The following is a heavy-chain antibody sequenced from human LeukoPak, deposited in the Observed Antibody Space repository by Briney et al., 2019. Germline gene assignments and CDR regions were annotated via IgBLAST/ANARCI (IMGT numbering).Heavy chain of an antibody. Sequence: GGSLRLSCAASGFTFSNYYMTWVRQAPGKGLEWVATIKVDGSEKHYVDSVKGRFTISRDNAKNSLYLQMNSLRAEDTAVYYCARGEGAAARQWGYWGREPWSPSPQ. CDR1: GFTFSNYY. J-gene: IGHJ4*02. CDR2: IKVDGSEK. V-gene: IGHV3-7*01. D-gene: IGHD6-6*01. CDR3: ARGEGAAARQWGY.